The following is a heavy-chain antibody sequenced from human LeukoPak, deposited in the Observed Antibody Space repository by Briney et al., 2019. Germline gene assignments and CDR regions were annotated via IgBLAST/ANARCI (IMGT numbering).Heavy chain of an antibody. CDR2: INHSGST. CDR3: ARLTRERVQGFDP. CDR1: GGSFSGYY. J-gene: IGHJ5*02. Sequence: SETLSLTCAVYGGSFSGYYWSWIRQPPGKGLEWIGEINHSGSTNYNPSLKSRVTISVDTSKNQFSLKLSSVTAADTAVYYCARLTRERVQGFDPWGQGTLVTVSS. V-gene: IGHV4-34*01.